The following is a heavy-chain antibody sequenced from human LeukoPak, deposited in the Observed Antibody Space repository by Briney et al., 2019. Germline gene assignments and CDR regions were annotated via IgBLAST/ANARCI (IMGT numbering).Heavy chain of an antibody. D-gene: IGHD3-16*01. CDR3: ATSWGPDTSAFRWGRDGMDV. Sequence: PGGSLRLSCAASGFTVSSNSMSWVRQAPGKGLEWVSAISKSGDHTYYAASAKGRFTIYRDNSKNTQYLQMNSLRAEDTAVYYCATSWGPDTSAFRWGRDGMDVWGQGTTVIVS. V-gene: IGHV3-23*01. J-gene: IGHJ6*02. CDR2: ISKSGDHT. CDR1: GFTVSSNS.